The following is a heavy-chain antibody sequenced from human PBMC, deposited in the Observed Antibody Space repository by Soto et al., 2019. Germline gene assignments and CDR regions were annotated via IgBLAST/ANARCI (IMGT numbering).Heavy chain of an antibody. CDR3: AHRVLRTVFGLVTTTAIYFDF. J-gene: IGHJ4*02. V-gene: IGHV2-5*02. Sequence: IFSKESGPTQVKPRQTLTLTCTFSGFSLTTSGVVVGWIRQSPGKAPEWLALIYWDDDKRYSPSLKSRLTITKDTSKNQVVLTMADLDPADTATYYCAHRVLRTVFGLVTTTAIYFDFWGQGTPVAVSS. D-gene: IGHD3-3*01. CDR2: IYWDDDK. CDR1: GFSLTTSGVV.